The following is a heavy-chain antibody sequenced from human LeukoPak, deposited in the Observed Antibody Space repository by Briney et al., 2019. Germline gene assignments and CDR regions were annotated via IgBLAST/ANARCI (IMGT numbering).Heavy chain of an antibody. CDR2: INHSGST. D-gene: IGHD3-10*01. J-gene: IGHJ6*02. Sequence: KPSETLSLTCAVYGGSFSGYYWSWIRQPPGKGLEWIGEINHSGSTNYNPSLKSRVTISVDTSKNQFSLKLSSVTAADTAVYYCARTYGSGSYPYYYYGMDVWGQGTTVTVSS. CDR1: GGSFSGYY. V-gene: IGHV4-34*01. CDR3: ARTYGSGSYPYYYYGMDV.